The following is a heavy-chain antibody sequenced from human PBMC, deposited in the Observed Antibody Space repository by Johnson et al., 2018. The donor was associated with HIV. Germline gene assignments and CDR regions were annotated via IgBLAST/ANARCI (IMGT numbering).Heavy chain of an antibody. Sequence: LLVESGGGVVRPGRSLRLSCAASGFTFDDYAMHWVRQVPGKGLAWVSGISWDTETIGYANSVKGRFTISRDNARNSLYLQMNSLRAEDTAVYYCAKDAVTDDAFDIWGLGTMVTVSS. V-gene: IGHV3-9*01. CDR3: AKDAVTDDAFDI. CDR2: ISWDTETI. CDR1: GFTFDDYA. D-gene: IGHD4-17*01. J-gene: IGHJ3*02.